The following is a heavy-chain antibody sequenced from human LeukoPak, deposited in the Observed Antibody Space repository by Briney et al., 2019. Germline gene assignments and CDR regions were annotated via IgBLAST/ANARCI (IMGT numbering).Heavy chain of an antibody. J-gene: IGHJ4*02. D-gene: IGHD6-6*01. CDR3: ARAMSIAARLHTIFDY. CDR1: GGSFSGYY. V-gene: IGHV4-34*01. CDR2: INHSGST. Sequence: SETLSLTCAVYGGSFSGYYWGWLRQPPGKVLEWVGEINHSGSTNYNPSLKSQVTISVDTSKNQFSLNLTSVTAADTAVYYCARAMSIAARLHTIFDYWGQGTLVTVSS.